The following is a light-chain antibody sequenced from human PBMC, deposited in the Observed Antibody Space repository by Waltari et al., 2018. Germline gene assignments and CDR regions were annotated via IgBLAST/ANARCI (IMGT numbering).Light chain of an antibody. CDR2: AAS. J-gene: IGKJ2*03. Sequence: DIQMTQSPSSLSASVGDRVTITCRASQSINTYLNWYQQKLGKAPKLLIYAASNLQNGVPSRFSGSGSETDFTFTISSLQPEDFATYYCQQTYSSPSSFGQGTKLEIK. CDR3: QQTYSSPSS. V-gene: IGKV1-39*01. CDR1: QSINTY.